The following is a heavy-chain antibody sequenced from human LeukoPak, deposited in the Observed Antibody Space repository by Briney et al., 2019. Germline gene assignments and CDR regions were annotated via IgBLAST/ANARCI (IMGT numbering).Heavy chain of an antibody. V-gene: IGHV4-59*12. J-gene: IGHJ5*02. D-gene: IGHD5-18*01. CDR1: GGSISSYY. Sequence: SETLSLTCTVSGGSISSYYWSWIRQPPGKGLEWIGYIYYSGSTNYNPSLKSRVTISVDTSKNQFSLKLSSVTAADTAVYYCARDAYNYGYSFDPWGQGTLVTVSS. CDR3: ARDAYNYGYSFDP. CDR2: IYYSGST.